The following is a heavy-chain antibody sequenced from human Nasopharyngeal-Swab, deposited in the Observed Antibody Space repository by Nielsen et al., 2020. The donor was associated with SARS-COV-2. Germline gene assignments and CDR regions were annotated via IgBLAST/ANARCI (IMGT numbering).Heavy chain of an antibody. Sequence: WIRQPPGKGLEWVGFIRSKAYGGTTEYAASVKGRFTISRDDSESIAYLQMNSLKTEDTAVYYCTRPYSSSWYYFDHWGQGTLVTVSS. CDR2: IRSKAYGGTT. CDR3: TRPYSSSWYYFDH. D-gene: IGHD6-13*01. J-gene: IGHJ4*02. V-gene: IGHV3-49*02.